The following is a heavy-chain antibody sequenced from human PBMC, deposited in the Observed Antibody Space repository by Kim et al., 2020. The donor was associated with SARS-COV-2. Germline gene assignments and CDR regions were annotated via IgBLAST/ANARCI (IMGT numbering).Heavy chain of an antibody. Sequence: GGSLRLSCAASGFTFSSYSMNWVRQAPGKGLEWVSYISSSSSTIYYADSVKGRFTISRDNAKNSLYLQMNSLRDEDTAVYYCARGVRDRYCSSTSCYTSWFDPWGQGTLVTVSS. V-gene: IGHV3-48*02. D-gene: IGHD2-2*02. CDR2: ISSSSSTI. CDR1: GFTFSSYS. CDR3: ARGVRDRYCSSTSCYTSWFDP. J-gene: IGHJ5*02.